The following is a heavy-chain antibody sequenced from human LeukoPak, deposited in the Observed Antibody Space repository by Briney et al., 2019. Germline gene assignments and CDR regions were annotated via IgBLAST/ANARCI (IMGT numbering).Heavy chain of an antibody. D-gene: IGHD3-22*01. CDR3: AREGGAYYYDSSGYYYPH. V-gene: IGHV1-2*02. J-gene: IGHJ4*02. Sequence: ASVKVSCKASGGTFSSYAISWVRQAPGQGLEWMGWINPNSGGTNYAQKFQGRVTMTRDTSISTAYMELSGLRSDDTAVYYCAREGGAYYYDSSGYYYPHWGQGTLVTVSS. CDR2: INPNSGGT. CDR1: GGTFSSYA.